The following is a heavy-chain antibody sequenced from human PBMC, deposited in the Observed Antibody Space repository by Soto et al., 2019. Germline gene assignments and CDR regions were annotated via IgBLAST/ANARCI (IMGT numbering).Heavy chain of an antibody. Sequence: QVQLVQSGAEVKKPGSSVKVSCKASGGTFSSYTINWVRQAPGQGLEWMGRIIPVVDVANYAQKFQGRVTLTADTSTSTAYMELSSLRSEDTAVYYCANYDYVDLKGEFDYWGQGTLVTVSS. CDR1: GGTFSSYT. J-gene: IGHJ4*02. V-gene: IGHV1-69*02. CDR3: ANYDYVDLKGEFDY. CDR2: IIPVVDVA. D-gene: IGHD3-10*02.